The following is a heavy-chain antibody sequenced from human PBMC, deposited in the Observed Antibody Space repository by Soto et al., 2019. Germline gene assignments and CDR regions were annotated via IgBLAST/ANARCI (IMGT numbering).Heavy chain of an antibody. Sequence: ASVKVSCKASGYTFNGYYLHWVRPAHGQGLEVMGWINPNSRVTNYAQKFQGRVTMTRDTSLSTAYMDLSRLRSDDTAVYYCASEWDTGEGIWGQGTMVTVSS. J-gene: IGHJ3*02. V-gene: IGHV1-2*02. D-gene: IGHD3-10*01. CDR2: INPNSRVT. CDR3: ASEWDTGEGI. CDR1: GYTFNGYY.